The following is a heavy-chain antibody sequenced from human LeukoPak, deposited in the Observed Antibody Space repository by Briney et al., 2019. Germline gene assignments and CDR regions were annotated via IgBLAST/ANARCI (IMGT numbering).Heavy chain of an antibody. D-gene: IGHD3-3*01. CDR3: AKLYLYYDFWSGPWD. Sequence: GRSLRLSCAASGFTFSSYAMHWVRQAPGKGLEWVAFIRYDGSNKYYADSVKGRFTISRDNSKNTLYLQMNSLRAEDTAVYYCAKLYLYYDFWSGPWDWGQGTLVTVSS. V-gene: IGHV3-30*02. CDR2: IRYDGSNK. CDR1: GFTFSSYA. J-gene: IGHJ4*02.